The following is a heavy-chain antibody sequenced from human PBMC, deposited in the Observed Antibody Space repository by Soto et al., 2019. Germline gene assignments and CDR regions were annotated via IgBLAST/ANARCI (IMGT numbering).Heavy chain of an antibody. CDR2: ISYDGSNK. D-gene: IGHD1-26*01. Sequence: PGGSLRLSCAASGFTFSSYGMHWVRQAPGKGLEWVAVISYDGSNKYYADSVKGRFTISRDNSKNTLYLQMNSLRAEDTAVYYCAKTHREVPYYYGMDVWGQGTTVTVSS. CDR3: AKTHREVPYYYGMDV. V-gene: IGHV3-30*18. J-gene: IGHJ6*02. CDR1: GFTFSSYG.